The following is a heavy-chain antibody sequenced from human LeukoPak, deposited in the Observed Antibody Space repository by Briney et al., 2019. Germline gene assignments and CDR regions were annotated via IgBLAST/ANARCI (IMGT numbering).Heavy chain of an antibody. V-gene: IGHV3-15*01. Sequence: PGGSLRLSCAGSGFTFSNAWMNWVRQAPGKGLEWVGRIKSKPDGGTIVYAAPEKGRFTISRDDLKNMAYLQMNSLKTEDTALYYCTTGRAFDIWGQGTKVTVSS. J-gene: IGHJ3*02. CDR1: GFTFSNAW. CDR2: IKSKPDGGTI. CDR3: TTGRAFDI.